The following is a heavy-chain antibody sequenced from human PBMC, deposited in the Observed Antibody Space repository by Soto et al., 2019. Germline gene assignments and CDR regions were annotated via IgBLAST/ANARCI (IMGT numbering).Heavy chain of an antibody. D-gene: IGHD3-22*01. J-gene: IGHJ4*02. CDR3: ARESPPGSMIVVVITASLGY. CDR1: GFTFSSYA. V-gene: IGHV3-30-3*01. CDR2: ISYDGSNK. Sequence: GGSLRLSCAASGFTFSSYAMHWVRQAPGKGLEWVAVISYDGSNKYYADSVKGRFTISRDNSKNTLYLQMNSLRAEDTAVYYCARESPPGSMIVVVITASLGYWGQGTLVTVSS.